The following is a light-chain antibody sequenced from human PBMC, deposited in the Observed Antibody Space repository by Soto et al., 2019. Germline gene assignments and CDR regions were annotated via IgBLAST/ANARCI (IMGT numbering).Light chain of an antibody. Sequence: QSVLTQPASLSWSPGPSITISRPGTNNDVGGYNYVSWYQQEPGKAPKLMIYDVSNRPSGVSNRFSGSKSGNTASLTISGLQAEDEADYYCSSYTSGTTFVFGTGTKVTVL. CDR2: DVS. J-gene: IGLJ1*01. V-gene: IGLV2-14*01. CDR1: NNDVGGYNY. CDR3: SSYTSGTTFV.